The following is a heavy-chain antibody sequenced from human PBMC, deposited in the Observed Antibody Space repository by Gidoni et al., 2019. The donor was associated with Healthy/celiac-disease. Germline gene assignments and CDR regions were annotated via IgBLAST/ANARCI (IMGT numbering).Heavy chain of an antibody. J-gene: IGHJ5*02. CDR2: INPNSGGT. D-gene: IGHD4-17*01. Sequence: QVQLVQSGAEVKKPGASVKVSCKASGYTFTGYHMHWVRQAPGQGLEWMGWINPNSGGTNYAQKFQGRVTMTRDTSISTAYMELSRLRSDDTAVYYCARVGLGSDYGDYGWWFDPWGQGTLVTVSS. V-gene: IGHV1-2*02. CDR3: ARVGLGSDYGDYGWWFDP. CDR1: GYTFTGYH.